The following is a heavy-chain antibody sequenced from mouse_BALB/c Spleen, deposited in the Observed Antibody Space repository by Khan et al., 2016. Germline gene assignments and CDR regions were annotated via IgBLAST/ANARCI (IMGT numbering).Heavy chain of an antibody. D-gene: IGHD2-1*01. CDR1: GYTFTSYW. Sequence: DLVKPGASVKLSCKASGYTFTSYWINWIKQRPGQGLEWIGRIAPGSGSTYYNEMFKGKATLTVDTSSSTAYIQLSSLSSEDSAVYFCARGVYYGNFYYAMDYWGQGTSVTVSS. V-gene: IGHV1S41*01. CDR3: ARGVYYGNFYYAMDY. J-gene: IGHJ4*01. CDR2: IAPGSGST.